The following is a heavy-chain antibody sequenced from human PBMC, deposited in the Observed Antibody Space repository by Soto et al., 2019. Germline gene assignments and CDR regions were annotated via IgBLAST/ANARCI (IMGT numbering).Heavy chain of an antibody. D-gene: IGHD6-13*01. V-gene: IGHV3-30-3*01. J-gene: IGHJ4*02. CDR2: ISYDGSNK. CDR3: ARDISGWGIAGQL. CDR1: GFTFSSHA. Sequence: QVQLVESGGGVVQPGRSLRLSCAASGFTFSSHAMHWVRQAPGKGLEWVAVISYDGSNKYYADSVKGRFTISRDNSKNTLYLQMNSLRAEDTAVYYCARDISGWGIAGQLWGQGTLVTVSS.